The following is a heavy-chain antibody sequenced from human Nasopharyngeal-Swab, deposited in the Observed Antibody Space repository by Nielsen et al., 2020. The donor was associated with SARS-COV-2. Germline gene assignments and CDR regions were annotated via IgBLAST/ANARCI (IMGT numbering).Heavy chain of an antibody. CDR3: ARASGYDFGYYYGMDV. V-gene: IGHV3-21*01. CDR2: ISSSSSYI. Sequence: GESLKISCAASGFTFSSYSMNWVRQAPGKGLERVSSISSSSSYIYYADSVKGRFTISRDNAKNSLYLQMNSLRAEDTAVYYCARASGYDFGYYYGMDVWGQGTTVTVSS. CDR1: GFTFSSYS. D-gene: IGHD5-12*01. J-gene: IGHJ6*02.